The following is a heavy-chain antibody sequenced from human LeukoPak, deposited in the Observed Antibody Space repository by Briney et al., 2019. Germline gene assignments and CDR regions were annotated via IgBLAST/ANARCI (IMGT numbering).Heavy chain of an antibody. Sequence: GGSLRLSCAASGFTFSSYSMNWVRQAPGKGLEWVSSISSSSSYIYYADSVRGRFTISRDNAKNSLYLQMNSLRAEDTAVYYCARDIQTTERGGYYYYGMDVWGQGTTVTVSS. V-gene: IGHV3-21*01. CDR2: ISSSSSYI. CDR3: ARDIQTTERGGYYYYGMDV. J-gene: IGHJ6*02. D-gene: IGHD1-1*01. CDR1: GFTFSSYS.